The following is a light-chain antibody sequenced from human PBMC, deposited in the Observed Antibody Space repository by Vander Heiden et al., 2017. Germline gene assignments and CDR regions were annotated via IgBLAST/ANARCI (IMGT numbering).Light chain of an antibody. J-gene: IGLJ3*02. CDR2: DFR. CDR3: CSHSNTCTWV. Sequence: QSALTPPRPVSGSPAQSVTISCTETGSNIATYNYVSWYQHHPGKAPQLIIDDFRKRPSVVPDLFSGAKSDKTTSLTISGLQTDEEADYYYCSHSNTCTWVFGGGTKLTGL. V-gene: IGLV2-11*01. CDR1: GSNIATYNY.